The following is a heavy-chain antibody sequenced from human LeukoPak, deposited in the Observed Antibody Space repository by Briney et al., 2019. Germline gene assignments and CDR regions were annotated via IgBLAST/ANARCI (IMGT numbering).Heavy chain of an antibody. V-gene: IGHV3-30*04. CDR3: ARGLFRYYYYYGMDV. Sequence: GRSLRLSCAASGFTFSSYAMHWVRQAPGKGLEWVAVISYDGSNKYYADSVKGRFTISRDNSKNTLYLQMNSLRAEDTAVYYSARGLFRYYYYYGMDVWGQGTTVTVSS. D-gene: IGHD2-21*01. J-gene: IGHJ6*02. CDR2: ISYDGSNK. CDR1: GFTFSSYA.